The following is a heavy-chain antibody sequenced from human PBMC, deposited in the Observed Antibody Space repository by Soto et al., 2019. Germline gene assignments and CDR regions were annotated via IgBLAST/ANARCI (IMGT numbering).Heavy chain of an antibody. CDR1: GFTFSKYS. J-gene: IGHJ4*02. CDR2: ITSVSSSM. D-gene: IGHD2-15*01. CDR3: VTTAAVVEGY. Sequence: GGPLRLSCVASGFTFSKYSMNWVRQAPGQGLEWISYITSVSSSMYYADSVKGRFTISRDNAKNSVYLQMSGLRDEDTDIYYCVTTAAVVEGYWGQGTLVTVSS. V-gene: IGHV3-48*02.